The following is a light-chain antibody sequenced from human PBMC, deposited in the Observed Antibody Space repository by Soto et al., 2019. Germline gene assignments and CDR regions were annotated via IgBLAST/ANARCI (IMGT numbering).Light chain of an antibody. V-gene: IGLV2-14*01. CDR2: DVS. CDR1: SSDVGGYNY. Sequence: QSVLTQPASVSGSPGQSITISCTGTSSDVGGYNYVSWYQQHPGKAPKLMIYDVSNRPSGVSNRFSGSKSGNTASLTISGLKAEDEADYYCSSYTSSSTREVFGGGTQLTVL. J-gene: IGLJ2*01. CDR3: SSYTSSSTREV.